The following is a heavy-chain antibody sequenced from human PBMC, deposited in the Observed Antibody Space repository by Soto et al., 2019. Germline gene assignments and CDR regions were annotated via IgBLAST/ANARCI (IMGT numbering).Heavy chain of an antibody. J-gene: IGHJ6*02. D-gene: IGHD2-15*01. CDR3: AGGKVVVAENYYYYYGMDV. V-gene: IGHV4-34*01. Sequence: PSETLSLTCAVYGGSFSGYYWSWIRQPPGKGLEWIGEINHSGSTNYNPSLKSRVTISVDTSKNQFSLKLSSVTAADTAVYYCAGGKVVVAENYYYYYGMDVWGQGTTVTVSS. CDR2: INHSGST. CDR1: GGSFSGYY.